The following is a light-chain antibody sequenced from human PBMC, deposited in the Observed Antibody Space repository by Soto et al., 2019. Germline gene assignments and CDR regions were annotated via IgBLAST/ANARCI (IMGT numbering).Light chain of an antibody. J-gene: IGLJ1*01. CDR3: CSNAGDNTYV. CDR2: EVS. CDR1: SSDVGSYNL. Sequence: QSVLTQPASVSGSPGHPITISCIGTSSDVGSYNLVSWYQQHPGKAPKVIISEVSERPSGVSNRFSGSKSGNTASLTISGLQAEDEADYYCCSNAGDNTYVFGSGTKVTVL. V-gene: IGLV2-23*02.